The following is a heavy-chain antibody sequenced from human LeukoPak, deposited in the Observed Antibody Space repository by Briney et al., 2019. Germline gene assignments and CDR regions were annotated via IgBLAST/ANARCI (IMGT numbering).Heavy chain of an antibody. Sequence: GGSLRLSCAASGFTVSSNYMSWVRQAPGKGLEWVSVIYSGGSTYYCDSVKGRFTISRDNSKNTLYLQMNSLRAEDTAVYYCAREGYCSSTSCYTLGDAFDIWGQGTMVTVSS. V-gene: IGHV3-53*01. J-gene: IGHJ3*02. CDR1: GFTVSSNY. CDR3: AREGYCSSTSCYTLGDAFDI. D-gene: IGHD2-2*02. CDR2: IYSGGST.